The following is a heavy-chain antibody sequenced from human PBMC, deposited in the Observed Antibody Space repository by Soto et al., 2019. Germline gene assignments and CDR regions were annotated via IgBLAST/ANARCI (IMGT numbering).Heavy chain of an antibody. CDR1: GFTFSSYG. J-gene: IGHJ3*02. CDR3: ARVPLGWGAFDI. V-gene: IGHV3-33*01. Sequence: QVQLVESGGGVVQPGRSLRLSCAASGFTFSSYGMHWVRQAPGKGLEWVAVIWYDGSNKYYADSVKGRFTISRDNSKNTLDLQMNSLRAEETAVYYCARVPLGWGAFDIWGQGTMVTVSS. D-gene: IGHD3-16*01. CDR2: IWYDGSNK.